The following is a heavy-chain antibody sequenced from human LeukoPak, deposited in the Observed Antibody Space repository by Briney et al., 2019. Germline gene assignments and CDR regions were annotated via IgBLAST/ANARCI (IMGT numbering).Heavy chain of an antibody. D-gene: IGHD4-23*01. Sequence: GGSLRLSCAASGFTFSSYSMNWVRQAPGKGLEWVGRIKSKTDGGTTDYAAPVKGRFTISRDDSKNTLYLQMNSLKTEDTAVYYCTTDRAWEDYGGNPNLDYWGQGTLVTVSS. CDR2: IKSKTDGGTT. V-gene: IGHV3-15*01. CDR3: TTDRAWEDYGGNPNLDY. J-gene: IGHJ4*02. CDR1: GFTFSSYS.